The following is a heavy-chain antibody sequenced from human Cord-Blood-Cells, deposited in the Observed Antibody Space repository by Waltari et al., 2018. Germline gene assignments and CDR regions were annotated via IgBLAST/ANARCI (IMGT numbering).Heavy chain of an antibody. D-gene: IGHD3-22*01. CDR2: ISGSGGST. Sequence: EVQLLASGGGVLQPGGSMRLSCAAYVFNLSIYAMCCVHQAPGEWLEWVSAISGSGGSTYYADSVKGRFTISRDNSKNTLYLQMNSLRAEDTAVYYCAKAGFYYDSSGYYYYFDYWGQGTLVTVSS. J-gene: IGHJ4*02. V-gene: IGHV3-23*01. CDR3: AKAGFYYDSSGYYYYFDY. CDR1: VFNLSIYA.